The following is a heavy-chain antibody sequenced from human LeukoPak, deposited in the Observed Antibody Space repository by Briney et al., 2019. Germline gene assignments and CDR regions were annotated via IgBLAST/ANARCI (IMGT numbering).Heavy chain of an antibody. CDR3: ARGVQGDFWSGYYRH. D-gene: IGHD3-3*01. CDR1: GYTFTSYD. V-gene: IGHV1-8*01. Sequence: EASVKVSCKASGYTFTSYDINWVRQATGQGLEWMGWMSPNSGNTGYAQKFQGRVTMTRNTSISTAYMELSSLRSEDTAVYYCARGVQGDFWSGYYRHWGQGTLVTVSS. J-gene: IGHJ4*02. CDR2: MSPNSGNT.